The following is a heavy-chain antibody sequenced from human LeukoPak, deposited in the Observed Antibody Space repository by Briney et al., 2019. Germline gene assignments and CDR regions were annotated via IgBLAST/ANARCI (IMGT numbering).Heavy chain of an antibody. CDR3: ATATTVVTSYDY. CDR1: GYTLTELS. J-gene: IGHJ4*02. CDR2: FDPEDGET. V-gene: IGHV1-24*01. Sequence: ASVKVSCKVSGYTLTELSMHWVRQAPGKGLEWMGGFDPEDGETIYAQKFQGRVTMTEDTSTDTAYMELSSLRSEDTAVYYRATATTVVTSYDYWGQGTLVTVSS. D-gene: IGHD4-23*01.